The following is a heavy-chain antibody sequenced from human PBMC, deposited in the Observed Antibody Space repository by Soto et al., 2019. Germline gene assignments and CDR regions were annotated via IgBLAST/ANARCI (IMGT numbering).Heavy chain of an antibody. Sequence: SETLSLTCTVSGGSISSGGYYWSWIRQHPGKGLEWIGYIYYSGSTYYNPSLKSRVTISVDTSKNQFSLKLSSVTAADTAVYYCARDKLGYCSSTSCYSLWGQGTLVTVSS. CDR3: ARDKLGYCSSTSCYSL. D-gene: IGHD2-2*01. V-gene: IGHV4-31*03. CDR1: GGSISSGGYY. J-gene: IGHJ4*02. CDR2: IYYSGST.